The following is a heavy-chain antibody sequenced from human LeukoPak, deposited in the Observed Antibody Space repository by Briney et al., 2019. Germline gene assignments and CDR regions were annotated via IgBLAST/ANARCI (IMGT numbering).Heavy chain of an antibody. Sequence: GESLKISCKGSGYSFTAYWIGWVRQMPGKGLEWVGLIYPADSDTRYSPSFQGQVTISADKSISTAYLQWSSLKASDTAMYYCARPGYFYDSLDSPSGLDFWGQGTLVTVPS. D-gene: IGHD3-22*01. CDR2: IYPADSDT. V-gene: IGHV5-51*01. CDR1: GYSFTAYW. J-gene: IGHJ4*02. CDR3: ARPGYFYDSLDSPSGLDF.